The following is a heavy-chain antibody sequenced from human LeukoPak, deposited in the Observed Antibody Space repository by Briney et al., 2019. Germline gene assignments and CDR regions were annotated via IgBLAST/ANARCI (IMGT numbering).Heavy chain of an antibody. D-gene: IGHD3-10*01. CDR1: GFTFSDYY. J-gene: IGHJ4*02. CDR2: ISSSGSTI. CDR3: ARAGLWFGELYYPDY. Sequence: RGSLRLSCAASGFTFSDYYMSWIRQAPGKGLEWVSYISSSGSTIYYADSVKGRFTISRDNAKNSLYLQMNSLRAEDTAVYYCARAGLWFGELYYPDYWGQGTLVTASS. V-gene: IGHV3-11*04.